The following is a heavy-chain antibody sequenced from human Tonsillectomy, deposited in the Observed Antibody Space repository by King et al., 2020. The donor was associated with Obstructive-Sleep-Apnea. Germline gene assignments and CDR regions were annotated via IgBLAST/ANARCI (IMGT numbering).Heavy chain of an antibody. V-gene: IGHV3-30*02. CDR1: GFTFSSYG. CDR2: IRNDGSNK. J-gene: IGHJ6*02. Sequence: VQLVESVGGVVQPGGSLRLSCAASGFTFSSYGMYWVRQAPGKGLEWVAFIRNDGSNKYYADSVKGRFTLSRDNSKNTLYLQMNSLRAEDTAVYYCAKDLIAVHYGLDVWGQGTTVTVSS. CDR3: AKDLIAVHYGLDV. D-gene: IGHD6-19*01.